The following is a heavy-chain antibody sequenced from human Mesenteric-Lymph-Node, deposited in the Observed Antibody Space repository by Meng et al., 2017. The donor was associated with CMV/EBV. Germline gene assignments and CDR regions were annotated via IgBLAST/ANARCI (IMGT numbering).Heavy chain of an antibody. D-gene: IGHD3-16*01. CDR2: INHSGSA. CDR1: GGSFSGVC. CDR3: ARGIGGWFDP. V-gene: IGHV4-34*01. Sequence: FSGYGGSFSGVCWSWIRQSPGKGLEWIGHINHSGSANYIPSLKNRVTISVDTSKKQFSLKLSSVTAAYTALYYCARGIGGWFDPWGQGTLVTVSS. J-gene: IGHJ5*02.